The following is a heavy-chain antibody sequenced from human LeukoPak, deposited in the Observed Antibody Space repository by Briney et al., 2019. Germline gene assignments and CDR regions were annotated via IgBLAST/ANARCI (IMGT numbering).Heavy chain of an antibody. CDR3: ARGHSGGVRPLDY. CDR1: GGSFSGYY. J-gene: IGHJ4*02. CDR2: INHSGST. V-gene: IGHV4-34*01. Sequence: NPSETLSLTCAVYGGSFSGYYWSWIRQPPGKGLEWIGEINHSGSTNYNPSLKSRVTISVDTSKSQFSLKLSSVTAADTAVYYCARGHSGGVRPLDYWGQGTLVTVSS. D-gene: IGHD5-12*01.